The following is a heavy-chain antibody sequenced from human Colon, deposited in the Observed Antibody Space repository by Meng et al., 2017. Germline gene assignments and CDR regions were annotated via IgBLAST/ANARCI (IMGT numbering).Heavy chain of an antibody. CDR1: GASITTRNW. Sequence: VHLQGSGPGLVKPSETLSLTCAVSGASITTRNWWNWVRQAPGKGLEWIGDVFHTGGTSYNPSLESRLTISVDRSKNQFYLNLRSVTAADTATYYCARGGDWGFDYWGPGTLVTVSS. CDR3: ARGGDWGFDY. CDR2: VFHTGGT. V-gene: IGHV4-4*02. D-gene: IGHD3-16*01. J-gene: IGHJ4*02.